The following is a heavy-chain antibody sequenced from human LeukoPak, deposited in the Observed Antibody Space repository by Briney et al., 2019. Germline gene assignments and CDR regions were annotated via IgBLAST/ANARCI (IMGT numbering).Heavy chain of an antibody. D-gene: IGHD4-17*01. Sequence: SETLSLTCSVSGGSISSYYWSWIRQPPGKGLGWIGYIYYSGSTNYNPSLRSRVTMSVDTSKNQFSLKLSSVTAADTAVYYCARSDYGDFFDYWGQGTLVTVSS. J-gene: IGHJ4*02. CDR3: ARSDYGDFFDY. V-gene: IGHV4-59*01. CDR2: IYYSGST. CDR1: GGSISSYY.